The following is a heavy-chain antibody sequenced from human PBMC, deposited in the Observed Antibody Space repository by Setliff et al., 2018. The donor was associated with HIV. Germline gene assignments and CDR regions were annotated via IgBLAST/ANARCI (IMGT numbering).Heavy chain of an antibody. CDR1: GGSLSGYY. V-gene: IGHV4-34*01. J-gene: IGHJ5*02. CDR2: INDGGNT. CDR3: ARRPISPFTLTTGMLDP. D-gene: IGHD4-17*01. Sequence: PSETLSLTCAVSGGSLSGYYWTWIRQTPEKGLQWIGEINDGGNTNDSPSLKSRVSMSVDTSKNQFSLRLISVTAADTAVYYCARRPISPFTLTTGMLDPWGQGIQVTVSS.